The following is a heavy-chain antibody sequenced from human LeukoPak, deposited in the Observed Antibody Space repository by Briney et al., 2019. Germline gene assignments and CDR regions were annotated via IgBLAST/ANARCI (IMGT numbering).Heavy chain of an antibody. CDR2: INEDGSTT. D-gene: IGHD1-26*01. V-gene: IGHV3-74*01. CDR1: GFTFGSNW. CDR3: VRDLGGKSGH. Sequence: PGGSLRLSCAASGFTFGSNWMHWVRQAPGKGLVWVSRINEDGSTTNYADSVKGRSTIFRDNAKNTLYLQMNSLRAEDTVVYYCVRDLGGKSGHWGQGTLVTVSS. J-gene: IGHJ4*02.